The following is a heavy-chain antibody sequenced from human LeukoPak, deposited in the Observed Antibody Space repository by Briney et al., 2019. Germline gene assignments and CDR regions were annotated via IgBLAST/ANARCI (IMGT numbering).Heavy chain of an antibody. V-gene: IGHV3-23*01. CDR3: AGRVTGYSSGYVY. J-gene: IGHJ4*02. D-gene: IGHD5-18*01. Sequence: GGSLRLSCVASGFTFSNYAMSWVRQAPEKGLDWVSVISGSAHKIRYADSVKGRFTISRDNSENTVYLQMNNLRAEDTALYYCAGRVTGYSSGYVYWGQRTLVTVSS. CDR2: ISGSAHKI. CDR1: GFTFSNYA.